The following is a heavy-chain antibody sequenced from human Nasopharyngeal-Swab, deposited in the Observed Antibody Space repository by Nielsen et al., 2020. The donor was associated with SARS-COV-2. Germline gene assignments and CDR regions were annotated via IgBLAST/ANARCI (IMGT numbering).Heavy chain of an antibody. J-gene: IGHJ6*02. D-gene: IGHD6-6*01. Sequence: SVKVSCKASGGTFSSYAISWVRQAPGQGLEWMGGIIPIFGTANYAQKFQGRVTITADESTSTAYMELSNLRSEDTAVYYCARVRGRSSSFQGGMDVWGQGTTVTVSS. CDR3: ARVRGRSSSFQGGMDV. CDR2: IIPIFGTA. CDR1: GGTFSSYA. V-gene: IGHV1-69*13.